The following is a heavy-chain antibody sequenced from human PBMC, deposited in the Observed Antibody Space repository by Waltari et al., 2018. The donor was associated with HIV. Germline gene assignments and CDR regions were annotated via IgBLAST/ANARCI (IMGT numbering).Heavy chain of an antibody. J-gene: IGHJ4*02. CDR3: VEGRLGSRGFDY. CDR1: GFTFTSDS. CDR2: ISGSNRTI. D-gene: IGHD3-10*01. V-gene: IGHV3-48*02. Sequence: EVQLVESGGGLVLPGGSLRLSCAASGFTFTSDSRNWVRQAPGKGLEWVSYISGSNRTIHYADSVKGRFTISRDNAKSSLYLQMNNLRDDDTAIYYCVEGRLGSRGFDYWGQGTLVTVSS.